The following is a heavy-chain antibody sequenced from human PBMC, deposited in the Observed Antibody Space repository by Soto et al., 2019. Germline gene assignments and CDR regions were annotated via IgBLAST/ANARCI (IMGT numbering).Heavy chain of an antibody. J-gene: IGHJ3*02. CDR2: ISAYNGNT. CDR1: GYTFTSYG. V-gene: IGHV1-18*01. D-gene: IGHD3-22*01. Sequence: ASVKVSCKASGYTFTSYGISWVRQAPGQGLEWMGWISAYNGNTNYAQKLQGRVTMTTDTSTSTAYMELRSLRSDDTAVYYCARDPLTYYYDSSGPSGLFDIWGQGTMVTVSS. CDR3: ARDPLTYYYDSSGPSGLFDI.